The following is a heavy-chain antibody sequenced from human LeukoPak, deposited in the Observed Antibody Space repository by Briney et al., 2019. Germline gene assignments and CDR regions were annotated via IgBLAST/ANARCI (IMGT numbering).Heavy chain of an antibody. Sequence: GGSLRLSCAASGFTFSSYGMHWVRQAPGKGLEWVAFIRYDGSNKYYADSVKGRFTISRDNSKNTLYLQMNSLRAGDTAVHYCAKGSIVGATILDYWGQGTLVTVSS. CDR2: IRYDGSNK. V-gene: IGHV3-30*02. CDR3: AKGSIVGATILDY. J-gene: IGHJ4*02. CDR1: GFTFSSYG. D-gene: IGHD1-26*01.